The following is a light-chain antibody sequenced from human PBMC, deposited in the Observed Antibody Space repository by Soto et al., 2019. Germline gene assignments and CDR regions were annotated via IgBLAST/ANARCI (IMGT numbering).Light chain of an antibody. CDR1: SSEVGAYNY. Sequence: QSVLTQAPSASGSPGQSVSISCTGTSSEVGAYNYVSWYQQHPGKAPKLIIYEVSKRPSGVPDRFSGSKSGNAASLTVSGLQAVDLDDYYCSSDAGCDNYGFGTEPEFAVL. J-gene: IGLJ1*01. CDR2: EVS. V-gene: IGLV2-8*01. CDR3: SSDAGCDNYG.